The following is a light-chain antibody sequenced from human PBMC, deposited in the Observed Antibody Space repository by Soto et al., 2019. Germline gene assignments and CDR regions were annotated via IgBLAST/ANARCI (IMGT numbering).Light chain of an antibody. V-gene: IGKV1-9*01. J-gene: IGKJ4*01. CDR3: QHSHSYPLT. CDR2: AAS. Sequence: DIQLTQSPPFLSASVGDRVTINCRASQGIRSYLAWYQQKPGKAPKLLISAASTLQSGIPSRFSGSGAGTEFTLTISSLQPEDFATYYCQHSHSYPLTFGGGTKVDI. CDR1: QGIRSY.